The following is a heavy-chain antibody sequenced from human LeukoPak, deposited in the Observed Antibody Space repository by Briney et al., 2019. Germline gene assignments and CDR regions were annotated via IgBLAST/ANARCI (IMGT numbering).Heavy chain of an antibody. CDR1: GFTLSSYA. CDR2: ISGSGGST. J-gene: IGHJ3*02. CDR3: AKDQGLYGSGRADAFDI. Sequence: GGSLRLSCAASGFTLSSYAMSWVRQAPGKGLEWVSAISGSGGSTYYADSVKGRFTISRDNSRNTLYLQMNSLRAEDTAVYYCAKDQGLYGSGRADAFDIWGQGTMVTVSS. V-gene: IGHV3-23*01. D-gene: IGHD3-10*01.